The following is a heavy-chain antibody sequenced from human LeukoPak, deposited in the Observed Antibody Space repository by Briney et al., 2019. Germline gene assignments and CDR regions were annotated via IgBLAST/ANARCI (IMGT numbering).Heavy chain of an antibody. V-gene: IGHV3-48*01. CDR2: LSGSSSRS. CDR1: GFSFSSYS. Sequence: GGSLRLSCAASGFSFSSYSMNWVRQAPGRGLEWISCLSGSSSRSYYADSVKGRFTISRDNAKNSLYLQMNSLRAEDTAVYYCARDLSVTTLYIDAFDVWGQGTMVTVSS. J-gene: IGHJ3*01. CDR3: ARDLSVTTLYIDAFDV. D-gene: IGHD4-17*01.